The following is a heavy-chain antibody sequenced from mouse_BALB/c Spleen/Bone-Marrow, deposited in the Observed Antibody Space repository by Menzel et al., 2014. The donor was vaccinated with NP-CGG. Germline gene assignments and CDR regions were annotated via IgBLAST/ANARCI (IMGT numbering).Heavy chain of an antibody. J-gene: IGHJ2*01. CDR2: IYPGDGDT. CDR1: GYTFTSYW. V-gene: IGHV1-87*01. Sequence: VQLQQSGAELARPGASVKLSCKASGYTFTSYWMQWVKQRPGQGLEWIGAIYPGDGDTRYTQKFKGKATLTADKSSSTAYMQLSSLASEDSEVYYCARRRREYYFDYWGQATPLTVSS. CDR3: ARRRREYYFDY. D-gene: IGHD2-12*01.